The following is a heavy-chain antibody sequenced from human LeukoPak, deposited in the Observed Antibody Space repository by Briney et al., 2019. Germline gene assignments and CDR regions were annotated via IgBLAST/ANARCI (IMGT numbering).Heavy chain of an antibody. J-gene: IGHJ6*03. CDR1: GFTFSDYY. V-gene: IGHV3-11*04. D-gene: IGHD3-10*01. CDR3: ARDRSEYYYGSGMWYNFYYYYYMDV. CDR2: ISSSGSTI. Sequence: GGSLRLSCAASGFTFSDYYMSWIRQAPGKGLEWVSYISSSGSTIYYADSVKGRFTISRDNAKNSLYLQMNSLRAEDTAVYYCARDRSEYYYGSGMWYNFYYYYYMDVWGKGTTVTVSS.